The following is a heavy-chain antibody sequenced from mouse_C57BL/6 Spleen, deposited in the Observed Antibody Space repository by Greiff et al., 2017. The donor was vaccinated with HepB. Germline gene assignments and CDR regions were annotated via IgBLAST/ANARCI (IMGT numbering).Heavy chain of an antibody. D-gene: IGHD1-1*01. CDR1: GYSFTGYY. CDR2: INPSTGGT. J-gene: IGHJ2*01. V-gene: IGHV1-42*01. Sequence: EVQLQQSGPELVKPGASVKISCKASGYSFTGYYMNWVKQSPEKSLEWIGEINPSTGGTTYNQKFKAKATLTVDKSSSTAYMQLKSLTSEDSAVYYCERKLLRYSYYFDYWGQGTTLTVSS. CDR3: ERKLLRYSYYFDY.